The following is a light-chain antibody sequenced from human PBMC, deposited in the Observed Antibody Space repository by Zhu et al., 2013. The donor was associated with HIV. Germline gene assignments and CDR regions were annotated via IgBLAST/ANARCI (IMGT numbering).Light chain of an antibody. CDR3: QQRSNWPG. J-gene: IGKJ3*01. CDR1: QSVSTY. Sequence: EVVLTQSPATLSWSPGERANLSCRASQSVSTYLGWYQQKPGQAPRLLIYDASSRATGIPARFRGSGSGTDFTLTISYLEPDDFAVYYCQQRSNWPGFGPGTKGGYQT. V-gene: IGKV3-11*01. CDR2: DAS.